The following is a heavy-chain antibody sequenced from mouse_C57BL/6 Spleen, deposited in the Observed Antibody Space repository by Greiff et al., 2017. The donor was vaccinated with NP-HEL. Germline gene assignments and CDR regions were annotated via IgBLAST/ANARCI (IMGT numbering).Heavy chain of an antibody. J-gene: IGHJ4*01. CDR3: TRDRLNYAMDY. Sequence: EVMLVESGEGLVKPGGSLKLSCAASGFTFSSYAMSWVRQTPEKRLEWVAYISSGGDYIYYADTVKGRFTISRDNARNTLYLQMSRLKSEDTAMYYGTRDRLNYAMDYWGQGTSVTVSS. V-gene: IGHV5-9-1*02. CDR2: ISSGGDYI. D-gene: IGHD1-3*01. CDR1: GFTFSSYA.